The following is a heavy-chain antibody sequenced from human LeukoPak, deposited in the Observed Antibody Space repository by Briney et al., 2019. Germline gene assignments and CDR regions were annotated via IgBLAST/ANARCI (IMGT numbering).Heavy chain of an antibody. Sequence: PSQTLSLTCTVSGASISSGGYCWSWIRQHPGKGLEWIGYICYSGTTYYNPSLKSRDTISVDMSENQFSLKLSSVTAADTAVYYCANYGAGTYRFDPWGQGTLVTVSS. CDR1: GASISSGGYC. CDR2: ICYSGTT. J-gene: IGHJ5*02. D-gene: IGHD3-10*01. V-gene: IGHV4-31*03. CDR3: ANYGAGTYRFDP.